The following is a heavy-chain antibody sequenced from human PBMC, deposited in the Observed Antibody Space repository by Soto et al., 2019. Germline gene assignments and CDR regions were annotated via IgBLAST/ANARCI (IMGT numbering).Heavy chain of an antibody. D-gene: IGHD6-13*01. CDR1: GDSISSGPYY. CDR2: IYYSGST. V-gene: IGHV4-61*01. Sequence: SETLSLTCTVSGDSISSGPYYWSWIRQPPGKGLEWIGYIYYSGSTNYNPSLKSRVTISVDTSKNQFSLKLSSVTAADTAVYYCARRIAAAGMGGFDPWGQGTLVTVSS. J-gene: IGHJ5*02. CDR3: ARRIAAAGMGGFDP.